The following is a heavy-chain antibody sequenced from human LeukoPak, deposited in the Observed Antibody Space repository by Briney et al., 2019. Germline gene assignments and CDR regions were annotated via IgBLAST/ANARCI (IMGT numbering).Heavy chain of an antibody. Sequence: PGGSLRLSCAASGFTFSSYAMHWVRQAPGKGLEWVAVISYDGSNKYYADSVKGRFTISRDNSKNTLYLQMNSLRAEDTAVYYCAKVRGRLDYYYYYYMDVWGKGTTVTISS. J-gene: IGHJ6*03. CDR3: AKVRGRLDYYYYYYMDV. CDR2: ISYDGSNK. V-gene: IGHV3-30*04. D-gene: IGHD3-10*01. CDR1: GFTFSSYA.